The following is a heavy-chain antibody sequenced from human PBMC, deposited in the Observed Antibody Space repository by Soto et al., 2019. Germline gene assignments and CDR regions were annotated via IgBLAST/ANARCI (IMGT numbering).Heavy chain of an antibody. Sequence: GASVKVSCKASGGTFSSYAISWVRQASGQGLEWMGGIIPIFGTANYAQKFQGRVTITADESTSTAYMELSSLRSEDTAVYYCARALRQNYYYYGMDVWGQGTTVTVSS. V-gene: IGHV1-69*13. CDR2: IIPIFGTA. CDR1: GGTFSSYA. CDR3: ARALRQNYYYYGMDV. J-gene: IGHJ6*02.